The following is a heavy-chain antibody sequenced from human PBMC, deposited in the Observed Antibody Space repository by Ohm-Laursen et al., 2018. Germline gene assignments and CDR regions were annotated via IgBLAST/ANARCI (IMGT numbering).Heavy chain of an antibody. D-gene: IGHD6-13*01. J-gene: IGHJ4*02. CDR3: ARIRRYSSSWFYFDY. CDR1: GFSLSTSGMC. V-gene: IGHV2-70*16. Sequence: TQTLTLTSTFSGFSLSTSGMCVSWIRQPPGKALEWLARIDWDDDKFCSTSLKTRLTISKDTSKNQVVLTVTNMDPVDTATYYCARIRRYSSSWFYFDYWGQGTLVTVSS. CDR2: IDWDDDK.